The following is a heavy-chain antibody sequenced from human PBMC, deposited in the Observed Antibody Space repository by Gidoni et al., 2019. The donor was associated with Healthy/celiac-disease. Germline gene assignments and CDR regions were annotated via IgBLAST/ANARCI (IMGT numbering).Heavy chain of an antibody. Sequence: QNTLKESGPTLVKPTQTLTLTCTFSGSSLSTSGVGVGWIRQPPAKALEWLALIYWSDDKRYSPSLKSRLTITKDTSKNQVVLTMTNMDPVDTATYYCAHRRVNYDDSSGDRDAFDIWGQGTMVTVSS. V-gene: IGHV2-5*01. CDR3: AHRRVNYDDSSGDRDAFDI. CDR2: IYWSDDK. J-gene: IGHJ3*02. CDR1: GSSLSTSGVG. D-gene: IGHD3-22*01.